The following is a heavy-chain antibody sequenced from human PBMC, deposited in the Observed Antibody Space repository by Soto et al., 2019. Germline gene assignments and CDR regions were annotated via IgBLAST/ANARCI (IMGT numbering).Heavy chain of an antibody. CDR2: IRGFSPYT. CDR3: ARDRGYDAHDYYYKDMDV. D-gene: IGHD3-22*01. J-gene: IGHJ6*02. Sequence: GGSLRLSCISSGFTFRTYTMNWVRQAPGKGLEWVSGIRGFSPYTFYAESVKGRFTISRDNAKNSLYLQMNSLRAEDTAVYYCARDRGYDAHDYYYKDMDVWGQGTTVTV. V-gene: IGHV3-21*01. CDR1: GFTFRTYT.